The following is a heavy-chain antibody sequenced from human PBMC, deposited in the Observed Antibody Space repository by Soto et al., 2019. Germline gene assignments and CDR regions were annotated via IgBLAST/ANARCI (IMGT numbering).Heavy chain of an antibody. J-gene: IGHJ4*02. Sequence: EVQLVESGGGLVQPGESLRLSCADSGFTFSSYWMHWVRQAPGKGLVWVSRINSDGSSTNYADSVKGQFTISRDNAKNTLYLQMNSLRAEDTAVYYCGRGASGSYRLDYWGQGTLVTVSS. CDR1: GFTFSSYW. CDR2: INSDGSST. V-gene: IGHV3-74*01. CDR3: GRGASGSYRLDY. D-gene: IGHD3-10*01.